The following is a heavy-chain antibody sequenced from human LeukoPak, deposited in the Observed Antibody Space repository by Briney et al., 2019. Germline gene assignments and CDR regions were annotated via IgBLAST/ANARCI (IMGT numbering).Heavy chain of an antibody. J-gene: IGHJ4*02. CDR2: ISGSGGST. CDR1: GFTFSSYT. CDR3: AKWGNYDFWSGYPNDY. V-gene: IGHV3-23*01. Sequence: GGSLRLSCAASGFTFSSYTMTWVRQAPGKGLEWVSAISGSGGSTYYADSVKGRFTISRDNSKNTLYLQMSSLRAEDTAVYYCAKWGNYDFWSGYPNDYWGQGTLVTVSS. D-gene: IGHD3-3*01.